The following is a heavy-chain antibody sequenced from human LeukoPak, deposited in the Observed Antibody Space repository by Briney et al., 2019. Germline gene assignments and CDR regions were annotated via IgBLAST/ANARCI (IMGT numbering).Heavy chain of an antibody. CDR2: INHSGST. Sequence: TXSXXCXVXXGSXXGYYWSWIRQPPGXGLEWIGEINHSGSTNYNPSLKSRVTISVDTSKNQFSLKLSSVTAADTAVYYCARGSAGYYDYVWGSYRSLPYFDYWGQGTLVTVSS. CDR3: ARGSAGYYDYVWGSYRSLPYFDY. D-gene: IGHD3-16*02. J-gene: IGHJ4*02. V-gene: IGHV4-34*01. CDR1: XGSXXGYY.